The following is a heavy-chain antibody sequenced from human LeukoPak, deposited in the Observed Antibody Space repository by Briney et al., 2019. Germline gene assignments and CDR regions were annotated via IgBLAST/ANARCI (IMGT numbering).Heavy chain of an antibody. J-gene: IGHJ4*02. CDR3: AREIYGDYQFDY. D-gene: IGHD4-17*01. Sequence: PSETLSLTCTVSGGSVSSGSYYWSWIRQPPGKGLEWLGYIYYSGSTNYNPSLKSRVTISVDTSKNQFSLKLSSVTAADTAVYYCAREIYGDYQFDYWGQGTLVTVSS. CDR1: GGSVSSGSYY. V-gene: IGHV4-61*01. CDR2: IYYSGST.